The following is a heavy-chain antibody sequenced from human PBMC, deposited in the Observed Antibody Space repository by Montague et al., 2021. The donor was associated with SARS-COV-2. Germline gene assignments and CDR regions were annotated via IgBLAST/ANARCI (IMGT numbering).Heavy chain of an antibody. J-gene: IGHJ4*02. D-gene: IGHD5-12*01. CDR3: ARTRGYDPLIDF. CDR2: IYYSGST. CDR1: GGSISSNF. V-gene: IGHV4-59*01. Sequence: SETLSLTCTVSGGSISSNFWSWIRQPPGKGLEWIGYIYYSGSTNYNPSLKSRVTISVDTSKKQFSLQLSSVTAADTAVYYCARTRGYDPLIDFWGQGTLVTVSS.